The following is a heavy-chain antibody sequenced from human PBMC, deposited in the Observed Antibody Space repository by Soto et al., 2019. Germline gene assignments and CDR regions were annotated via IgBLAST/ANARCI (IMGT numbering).Heavy chain of an antibody. D-gene: IGHD3-22*01. J-gene: IGHJ4*02. CDR3: AKDPYSGSDVV. CDR2: ISGNGGTT. V-gene: IGHV3-23*01. CDR1: GFTFNSYA. Sequence: VGSLRLSCAASGFTFNSYAMSWVRQAPGKGLEWVSLISGNGGTTNYADSVKGRFTISRDNSKDTLYLEMNSLRAEDTAIDFCAKDPYSGSDVVWGKGTL.